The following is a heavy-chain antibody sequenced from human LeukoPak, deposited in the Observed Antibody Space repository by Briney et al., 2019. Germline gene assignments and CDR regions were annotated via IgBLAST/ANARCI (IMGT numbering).Heavy chain of an antibody. CDR1: GLTFGNAW. J-gene: IGHJ4*02. D-gene: IGHD2-8*01. V-gene: IGHV3-23*01. Sequence: PGGSRTLSCTASGLTFGNAWMSWVRQAPGKGLEWVSAISGSGGSTYYADSVRGRFTISRDNSRNTLYLQMISLRPEDTAVYYCAKDTSIGKYCTNGVCSPFDYWGQGTLVTVSS. CDR2: ISGSGGST. CDR3: AKDTSIGKYCTNGVCSPFDY.